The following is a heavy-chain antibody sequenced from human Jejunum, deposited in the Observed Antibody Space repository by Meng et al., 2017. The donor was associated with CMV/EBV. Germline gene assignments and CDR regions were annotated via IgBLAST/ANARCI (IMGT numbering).Heavy chain of an antibody. CDR1: GGSMSPYS. V-gene: IGHV4-59*01. CDR3: ARDSGASC. J-gene: IGHJ4*02. Sequence: SLTCTVSGGSMSPYSWSWIRQSPGKGLEWLGYIFSNGTTNYNPSLKSRLTLSIDTSKRQYSLSLNSVTAADTAVYFCARDSGASCWGQGTLVTVSS. CDR2: IFSNGTT. D-gene: IGHD6-25*01.